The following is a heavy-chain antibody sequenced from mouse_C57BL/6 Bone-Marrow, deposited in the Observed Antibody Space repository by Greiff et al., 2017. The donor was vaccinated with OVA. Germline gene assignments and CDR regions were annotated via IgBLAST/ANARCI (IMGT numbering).Heavy chain of an antibody. CDR1: GYTFTSYG. CDR3: AREGLGRCFAY. D-gene: IGHD4-1*01. J-gene: IGHJ3*01. CDR2: IYPRSGNT. V-gene: IGHV1-81*01. Sequence: QVQLQQSGAELARPGASVTLSCKASGYTFTSYGISWVKQRTGQGLEWIGEIYPRSGNTYYNEKFKGKATLTADKSSSTAYMELRSLTSEDSAVYFCAREGLGRCFAYWGQGTLVTVSA.